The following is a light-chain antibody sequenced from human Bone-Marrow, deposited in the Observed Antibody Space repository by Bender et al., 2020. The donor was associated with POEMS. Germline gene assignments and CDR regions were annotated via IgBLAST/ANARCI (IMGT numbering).Light chain of an antibody. CDR2: YDN. CDR1: NIGTYS. CDR3: NVWDNSREPVV. Sequence: SYVLTQPPSVSVAPGKTARITCGGNNIGTYSVHWYQQKAGQAPVLVIYYDNARPSGIPERFSGSNSGNTATLTIRGVEADDEDVYCFNVWDNSREPVVFGGGTKLTVL. V-gene: IGLV3-21*04. J-gene: IGLJ2*01.